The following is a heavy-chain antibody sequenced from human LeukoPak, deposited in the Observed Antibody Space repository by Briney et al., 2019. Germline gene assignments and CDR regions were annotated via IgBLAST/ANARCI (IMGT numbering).Heavy chain of an antibody. CDR1: GFTFSSYA. CDR2: ISGGADST. J-gene: IGHJ4*02. D-gene: IGHD1-26*01. Sequence: GGSLRLSCAASGFTFSSYAMGWVRQAPGKGLEWVSAISGGADSTFYADSVKGRFTISRDNLKNTLYLQMNSLRAEDTAVYYCARYVVGAINYFDYWGQGTLVTVSS. V-gene: IGHV3-23*01. CDR3: ARYVVGAINYFDY.